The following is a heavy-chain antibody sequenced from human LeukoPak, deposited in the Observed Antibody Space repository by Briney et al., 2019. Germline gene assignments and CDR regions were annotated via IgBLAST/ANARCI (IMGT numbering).Heavy chain of an antibody. Sequence: GASVKVSCKASGYTFTDYYLHWVRQAPGQGLEWMGWINPNSGATGYVQNLQGRVTMTRDTSITTAYMELTSLRSDDTAVYYCARGTCTKGACYPVGNFDYWGQGILLTVSS. V-gene: IGHV1-2*02. D-gene: IGHD2-8*01. CDR2: INPNSGAT. CDR3: ARGTCTKGACYPVGNFDY. CDR1: GYTFTDYY. J-gene: IGHJ4*02.